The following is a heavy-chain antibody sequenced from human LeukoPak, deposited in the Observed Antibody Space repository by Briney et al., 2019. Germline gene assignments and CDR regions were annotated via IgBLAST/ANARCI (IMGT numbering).Heavy chain of an antibody. V-gene: IGHV4-34*01. CDR2: INHSGST. CDR3: ARVSYYDYVWGSYRYFLH. J-gene: IGHJ4*02. Sequence: SETLSLTCAVYGGSFSGYYWSWIRQPPGKGLEWIGEINHSGSTNYNPSLKSRVTISVDTSKNQFSLKLSSVTAADTAVYYCARVSYYDYVWGSYRYFLHWGQGTLATVSS. CDR1: GGSFSGYY. D-gene: IGHD3-16*02.